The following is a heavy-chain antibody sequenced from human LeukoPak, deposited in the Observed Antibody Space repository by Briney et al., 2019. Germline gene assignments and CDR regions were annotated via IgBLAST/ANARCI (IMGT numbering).Heavy chain of an antibody. CDR2: ISWNSGII. CDR3: AKATYSGSFPYIDY. Sequence: GGSLRLSCAASGFTFDDYAMHWVRQAPGKGLEWVSGISWNSGIIDYADSVKGRFTISRDNAKNSLYLQMNSLRAEDTAVYYCAKATYSGSFPYIDYWGQGILVTVSS. CDR1: GFTFDDYA. V-gene: IGHV3-9*01. D-gene: IGHD1-26*01. J-gene: IGHJ4*02.